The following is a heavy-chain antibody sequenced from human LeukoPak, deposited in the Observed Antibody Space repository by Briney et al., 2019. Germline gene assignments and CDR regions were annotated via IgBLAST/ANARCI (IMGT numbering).Heavy chain of an antibody. CDR1: GVTVTTDY. Sequence: GGSLRLSCAASGVTVTTDYMSWVRQAPGKGLEWVSVIYSDGSTYYTDSVKGRFTISRDNSKNTLYLQMNSLRAEDTAVYYCARAGTSSWYEGWFDPWGQGTLVTVSS. V-gene: IGHV3-53*01. J-gene: IGHJ5*02. CDR3: ARAGTSSWYEGWFDP. D-gene: IGHD6-13*01. CDR2: IYSDGST.